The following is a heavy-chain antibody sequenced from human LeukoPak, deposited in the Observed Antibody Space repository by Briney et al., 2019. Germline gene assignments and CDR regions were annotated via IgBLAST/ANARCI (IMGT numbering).Heavy chain of an antibody. J-gene: IGHJ4*02. D-gene: IGHD6-13*01. Sequence: PSQTLSLTCTVSGVSISSGSYYWSWIRQPAGKGLEWIGRIYTSGSTNYNPSLKSRVTISVDTSKNQFSLKLSSVPAADTAVYYCARVGIAAADYWGQGTLVTVSS. CDR1: GVSISSGSYY. CDR2: IYTSGST. V-gene: IGHV4-61*02. CDR3: ARVGIAAADY.